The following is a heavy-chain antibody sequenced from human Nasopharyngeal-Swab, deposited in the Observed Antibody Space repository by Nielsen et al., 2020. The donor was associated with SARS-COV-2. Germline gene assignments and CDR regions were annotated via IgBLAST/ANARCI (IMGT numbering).Heavy chain of an antibody. Sequence: LETLSLTCTVSGGSVSSGRYYWSWIRHPPGKGLEWIGYIYYSGRTNYNPSLKSRVTISVDTSKNQFSLKLSSVTAADTAVYYCARVLKYDFWSGYYTGGDYYYMDVWGKGTTVTVSS. V-gene: IGHV4-61*01. D-gene: IGHD3-3*01. J-gene: IGHJ6*03. CDR3: ARVLKYDFWSGYYTGGDYYYMDV. CDR2: IYYSGRT. CDR1: GGSVSSGRYY.